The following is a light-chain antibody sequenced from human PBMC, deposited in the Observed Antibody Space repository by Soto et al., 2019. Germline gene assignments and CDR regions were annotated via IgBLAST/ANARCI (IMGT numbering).Light chain of an antibody. J-gene: IGKJ1*01. CDR2: AAS. Sequence: DIQMTQSPSSLSASVGDRVTITCRASQGISNYLAWYQQKPGKVPKLLIYAASTLQSGVPSRFSDSGSGTDFTLTISSLQPEDVATYYCQKYNSAHMTFGQGSKVEIK. CDR1: QGISNY. V-gene: IGKV1-27*01. CDR3: QKYNSAHMT.